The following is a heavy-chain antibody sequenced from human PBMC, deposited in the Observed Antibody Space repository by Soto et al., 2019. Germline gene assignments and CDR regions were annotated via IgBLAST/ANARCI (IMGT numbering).Heavy chain of an antibody. Sequence: PGESLKISCKASGYNFANYWIGWVRQMPGKGLEWVGIIYPGGSDTRYSPSFQGQVTISADKSTFTAYLQWSSLKASDTAMYYCARHGPYFDSKWYYGADNWSDPWSLGTLVTVSA. CDR1: GYNFANYW. D-gene: IGHD3-9*01. J-gene: IGHJ5*01. V-gene: IGHV5-51*01. CDR2: IYPGGSDT. CDR3: ARHGPYFDSKWYYGADNWSDP.